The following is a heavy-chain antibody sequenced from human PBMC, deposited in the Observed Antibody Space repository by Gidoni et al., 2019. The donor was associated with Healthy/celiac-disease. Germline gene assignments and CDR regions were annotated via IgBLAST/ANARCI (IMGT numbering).Heavy chain of an antibody. CDR3: ARAYGGNSGSDY. Sequence: QVQLVQSGAEVKKPGASVTVSCKASGYTCTSYYMHAVRQATGQGLEWMGIINPSGGSTSYAQKFQGRVTMTRDTSTSTVYMELSSLRSEDTAVYYCARAYGGNSGSDYWGQGTLVTVSS. V-gene: IGHV1-46*01. D-gene: IGHD2-21*02. CDR2: INPSGGST. CDR1: GYTCTSYY. J-gene: IGHJ4*02.